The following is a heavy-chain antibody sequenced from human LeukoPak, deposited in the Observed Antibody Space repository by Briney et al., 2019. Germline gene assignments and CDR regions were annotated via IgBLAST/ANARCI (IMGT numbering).Heavy chain of an antibody. CDR1: GYTFTSNY. Sequence: GASVKVSCKASGYTFTSNYMHWVRQAPGQGLEWMGWINPNSGGTNYAQKFQGRVTMTRDASISTAYLELSRLRSDDTAVYYCAREVYGDSSFDYWGQGTLLTVSS. V-gene: IGHV1-2*02. CDR2: INPNSGGT. J-gene: IGHJ4*02. CDR3: AREVYGDSSFDY. D-gene: IGHD4-17*01.